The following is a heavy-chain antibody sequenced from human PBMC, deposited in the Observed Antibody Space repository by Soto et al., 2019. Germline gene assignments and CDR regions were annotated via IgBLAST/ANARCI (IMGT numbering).Heavy chain of an antibody. V-gene: IGHV1-69*13. CDR2: IIPIFGTA. D-gene: IGHD2-21*01. CDR3: AKMSYYTVDV. J-gene: IGHJ6*02. CDR1: GGTFSSYA. Sequence: SVKVSCKASGGTFSSYAISWVRQAPGQGLEWMGGIIPIFGTANYAQKFQGRVTITADESTSTAYMELSSLRSEDTAIYYCAKMSYYTVDVWGQGTTVTVSS.